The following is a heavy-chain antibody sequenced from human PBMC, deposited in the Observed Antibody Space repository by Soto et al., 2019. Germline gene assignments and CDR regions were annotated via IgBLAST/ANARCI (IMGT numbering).Heavy chain of an antibody. J-gene: IGHJ6*02. CDR1: GFTFSSYS. Sequence: PGGSLRLSCAASGFTFSSYSMNWVRQAPGKGLEWVSSISSSSSYIYYADSVKGRFTISRDNAKNSLYLQMNSLRAEDTAVYYCARDESEDYYYYGMDVWGQGTTVTVSS. V-gene: IGHV3-21*01. CDR2: ISSSSSYI. CDR3: ARDESEDYYYYGMDV.